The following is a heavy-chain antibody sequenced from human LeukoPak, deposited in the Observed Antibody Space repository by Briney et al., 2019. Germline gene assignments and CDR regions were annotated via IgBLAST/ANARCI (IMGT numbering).Heavy chain of an antibody. CDR3: ARDRAGTAMPMISYYYYYMDV. Sequence: GGSLRLSCAASGFTFSSYSMNWVRQAPGKGLEWVSSISSSSSSYIYYADSVKGRFTISRDNAKNSLYLQMNSLRAEDTAVYYCARDRAGTAMPMISYYYYYMDVWGKGTTVTVSS. CDR2: ISSSSSSYI. D-gene: IGHD5-18*01. CDR1: GFTFSSYS. V-gene: IGHV3-21*01. J-gene: IGHJ6*03.